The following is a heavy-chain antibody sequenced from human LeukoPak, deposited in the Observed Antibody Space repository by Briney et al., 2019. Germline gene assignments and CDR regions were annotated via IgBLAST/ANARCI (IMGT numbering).Heavy chain of an antibody. D-gene: IGHD4-17*01. Sequence: SETLSLTCAVYGGSFSGYYWSWIRQPPGKGLEWIGEINHSGSTNYNPSLKSRVTISVDTSKNQFSLKLSSVTAADTAVYYCARPVTRVSQNDAFDIWGQGTMVTVSS. CDR1: GGSFSGYY. V-gene: IGHV4-34*01. J-gene: IGHJ3*02. CDR2: INHSGST. CDR3: ARPVTRVSQNDAFDI.